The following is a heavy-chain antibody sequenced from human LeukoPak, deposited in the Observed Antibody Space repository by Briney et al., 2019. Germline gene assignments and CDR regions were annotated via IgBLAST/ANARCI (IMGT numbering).Heavy chain of an antibody. V-gene: IGHV3-7*03. D-gene: IGHD2-2*01. CDR3: ARGEYQLPGDS. CDR2: IKQDGSEK. CDR1: GFTYSSYW. J-gene: IGHJ4*02. Sequence: GGSLRLFCAASGFTYSSYWMSWVRQAPGKGLEGVANIKQDGSEKYYVDSVKGRFTISRDNAKNTLYLQMNSLRAEDTAVYYCARGEYQLPGDSWGQGTLVTVSS.